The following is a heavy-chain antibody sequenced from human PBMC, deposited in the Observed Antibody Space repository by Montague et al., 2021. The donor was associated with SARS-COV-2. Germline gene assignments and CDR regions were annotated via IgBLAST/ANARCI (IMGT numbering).Heavy chain of an antibody. CDR1: GGPFSGYY. Sequence: SETLSLTCAVYGGPFSGYYWSWIRQPPGKGLEWIGEINHSGSTNYNPSLKSRVTISGDTSKNQFSLKLSSVTAADTAVYYCARFYHVGMVRGVRRAYYYGMDRWGRGTTVTVSS. CDR3: ARFYHVGMVRGVRRAYYYGMDR. V-gene: IGHV4-34*01. J-gene: IGHJ6*02. CDR2: INHSGST. D-gene: IGHD3-10*01.